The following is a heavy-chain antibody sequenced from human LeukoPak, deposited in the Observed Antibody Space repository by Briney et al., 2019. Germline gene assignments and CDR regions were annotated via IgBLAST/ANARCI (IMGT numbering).Heavy chain of an antibody. CDR1: GFTFSSYS. J-gene: IGHJ3*02. Sequence: PGGSLRLSCAASGFTFSSYSLNWVRQAPGKGLEWVSSISSSSSYIYYADSVKGRFTISRDNAKNSLYLQMNSLRAEDTAVYYCAREYGGNRHAFDIWGQGTMVTVSS. V-gene: IGHV3-21*01. CDR3: AREYGGNRHAFDI. CDR2: ISSSSSYI. D-gene: IGHD4-23*01.